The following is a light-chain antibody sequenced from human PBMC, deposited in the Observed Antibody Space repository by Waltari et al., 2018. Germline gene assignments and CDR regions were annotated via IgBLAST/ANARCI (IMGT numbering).Light chain of an antibody. J-gene: IGLJ3*02. CDR3: QTGGHGTWV. CDR2: INSDGSH. V-gene: IGLV4-69*01. Sequence: QLVLTQSPSASASLRASVKLTCTLDSGHSTNIVAWLQQQPEEGPRYLMKINSDGSHSKGDEMPDRFSGASSGAERYLTISSVQSEDEADYYCQTGGHGTWVFGGGTKLTVL. CDR1: SGHSTNI.